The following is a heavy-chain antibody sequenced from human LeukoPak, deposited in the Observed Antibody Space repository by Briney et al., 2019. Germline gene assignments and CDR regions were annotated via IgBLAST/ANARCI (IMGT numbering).Heavy chain of an antibody. CDR1: GGSFSGYY. V-gene: IGHV4-34*01. D-gene: IGHD5-18*01. J-gene: IGHJ4*02. Sequence: SETLSLTCAVYGGSFSGYYWSWIRQPPGKGLEWIGEINHSGSTNYNPSLKSRVTISVDTSKNQFSLKLSSVTAAGTAVYYCARDPGYSSDYWGQGTLVTVSS. CDR3: ARDPGYSSDY. CDR2: INHSGST.